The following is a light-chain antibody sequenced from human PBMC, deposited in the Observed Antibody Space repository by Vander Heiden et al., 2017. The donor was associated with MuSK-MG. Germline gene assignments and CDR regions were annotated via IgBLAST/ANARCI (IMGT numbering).Light chain of an antibody. Sequence: EIVLTQSPATLSLSPGERATLPCRASQSVSSYLAWHQQKPGQAPRLLIYDASNRATGIPARFSGSGSGTDFTLTISSLEPEDFAVYYCQRPDTFGQGTKLEIK. J-gene: IGKJ2*01. CDR2: DAS. V-gene: IGKV3-11*01. CDR3: QRPDT. CDR1: QSVSSY.